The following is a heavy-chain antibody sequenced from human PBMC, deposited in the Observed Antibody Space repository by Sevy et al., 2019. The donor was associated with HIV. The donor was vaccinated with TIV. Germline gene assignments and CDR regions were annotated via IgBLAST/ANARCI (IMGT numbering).Heavy chain of an antibody. V-gene: IGHV1-18*01. CDR3: ARGENYYGSGSYPGGRKKVYYYGMDV. CDR2: ISAYNGNT. CDR1: GYTFTSYG. J-gene: IGHJ6*02. D-gene: IGHD3-10*01. Sequence: GASVKVSCKASGYTFTSYGISWVRQAPGQGPEWMGWISAYNGNTNYAQKLQGRVTMTTDTSTSTAYMELRSLRSDDTAVYYGARGENYYGSGSYPGGRKKVYYYGMDVWGQGTTVTVSS.